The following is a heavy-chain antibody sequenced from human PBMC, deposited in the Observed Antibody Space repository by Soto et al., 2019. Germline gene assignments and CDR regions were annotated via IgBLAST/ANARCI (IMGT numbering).Heavy chain of an antibody. Sequence: ASVKVSFKASGYTFTSYYMHWVRQAPGQGLEWMGIINPSGGSTSYAQRFQGRVTMTRDTSTSTVYMELSSLRSEDTAVYYRARASDDDAFDIWGQGTMVTVSS. D-gene: IGHD2-2*01. CDR2: INPSGGST. J-gene: IGHJ3*02. CDR1: GYTFTSYY. V-gene: IGHV1-46*03. CDR3: ARASDDDAFDI.